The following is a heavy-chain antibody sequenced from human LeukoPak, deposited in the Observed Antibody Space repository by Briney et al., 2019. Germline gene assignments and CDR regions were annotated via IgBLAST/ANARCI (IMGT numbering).Heavy chain of an antibody. CDR1: GDSISSYY. D-gene: IGHD1-14*01. V-gene: IGHV4-59*08. J-gene: IGHJ4*02. CDR2: IYYNRST. CDR3: ARRSPNHLWAPFDY. Sequence: SETLSLTCTASGDSISSYYWSWIRQPPGKGLEWIGYIYYNRSTNYNPSLKSRVTISAETSKSQCSLKLSSVTAADTAVYYCARRSPNHLWAPFDYWGQGTLVTVS.